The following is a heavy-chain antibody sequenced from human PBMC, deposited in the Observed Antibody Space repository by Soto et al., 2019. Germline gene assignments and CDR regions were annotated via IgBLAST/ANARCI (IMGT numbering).Heavy chain of an antibody. CDR3: ARAARYDFWSGSFDY. CDR2: IYYSGST. Sequence: QVQLQESGPGLVKPSQTLSLTCTVSGGSISSGDYYWSWIRQPPGKGLEWIGYIYYSGSTYYNPSLKSRVTISVDTSKNQFSRKRSSVTAADTAVYYCARAARYDFWSGSFDYWGQGTLVTVSS. CDR1: GGSISSGDYY. D-gene: IGHD3-3*01. V-gene: IGHV4-30-4*01. J-gene: IGHJ4*02.